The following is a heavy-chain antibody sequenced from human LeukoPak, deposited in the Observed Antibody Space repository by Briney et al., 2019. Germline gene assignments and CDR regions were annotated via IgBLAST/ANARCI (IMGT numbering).Heavy chain of an antibody. D-gene: IGHD3-10*01. Sequence: GASVKVSCKVSGYTLTELSMHWVRQAPGKGLEWMGGFDPEDGETFYAQKFQGRVTMTEDTSTDTAYMELSSLRSEDMAVYYCARGRSGSYYHWFDPWGQGTLVTVSS. V-gene: IGHV1-24*01. CDR3: ARGRSGSYYHWFDP. CDR2: FDPEDGET. CDR1: GYTLTELS. J-gene: IGHJ5*02.